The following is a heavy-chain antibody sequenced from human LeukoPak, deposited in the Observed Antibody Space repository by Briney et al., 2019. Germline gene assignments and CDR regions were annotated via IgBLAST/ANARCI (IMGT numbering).Heavy chain of an antibody. CDR3: AKELGSAGYYSTPGY. J-gene: IGHJ4*02. CDR2: ISGSGGST. Sequence: PGGSLRLSCAASGFTFSSYGMSWVRQAPGKGLEWVSAISGSGGSTYYAVSVKGRFTISRDNSKNTLYLQMNSLRAEDTAVYYCAKELGSAGYYSTPGYWGQGTLVTVSS. V-gene: IGHV3-23*01. CDR1: GFTFSSYG. D-gene: IGHD3-22*01.